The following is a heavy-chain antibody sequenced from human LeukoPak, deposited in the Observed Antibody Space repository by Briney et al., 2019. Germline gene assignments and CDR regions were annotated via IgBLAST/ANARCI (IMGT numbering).Heavy chain of an antibody. V-gene: IGHV4-30-4*01. D-gene: IGHD4-23*01. CDR2: IYYSGST. J-gene: IGHJ4*02. Sequence: PSETLSLTCTVSGGSISSGGYYWSWIRQPPGKGLEWIGYIYYSGSTYYNPSLKSRVTISVDTSKNQFSLKLSSVTAADTAVYYCARVDTVVTGFDYWGQGTLVTVSS. CDR1: GGSISSGGYY. CDR3: ARVDTVVTGFDY.